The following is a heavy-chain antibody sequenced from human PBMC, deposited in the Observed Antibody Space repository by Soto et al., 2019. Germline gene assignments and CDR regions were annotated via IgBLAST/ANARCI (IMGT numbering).Heavy chain of an antibody. Sequence: SETLSLTCAVSGGSISSGGYSWSWIRQPPGKGLEWTGYIYHSGRTNYNPSLKSRVTISVDTSKNQFSLKLSSVTAADTAVYYCARGYCSSTSCYIWDNWFDPWGQGTLVTVSS. D-gene: IGHD2-2*02. J-gene: IGHJ5*02. V-gene: IGHV4-30-2*01. CDR3: ARGYCSSTSCYIWDNWFDP. CDR1: GGSISSGGYS. CDR2: IYHSGRT.